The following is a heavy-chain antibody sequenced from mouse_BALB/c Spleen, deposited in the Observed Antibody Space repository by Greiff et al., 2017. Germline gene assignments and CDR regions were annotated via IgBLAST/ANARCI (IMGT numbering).Heavy chain of an antibody. D-gene: IGHD3-3*01. Sequence: VKLMESGAELVRPGSSVKISCKASGYAFSSYWMNWVKQRPGQGLEWIGQIYPGDGDTNYNGKFKGKATLTADKSSSTAYMQLSSLTSEDSAVYFCAREGLGQAMDYWGQGTSVTVSS. CDR2: IYPGDGDT. CDR1: GYAFSSYW. V-gene: IGHV1-80*01. J-gene: IGHJ4*01. CDR3: AREGLGQAMDY.